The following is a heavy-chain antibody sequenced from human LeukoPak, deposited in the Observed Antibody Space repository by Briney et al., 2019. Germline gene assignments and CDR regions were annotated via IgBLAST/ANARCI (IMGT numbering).Heavy chain of an antibody. Sequence: ASVKVSCKASGGTFSSYAISWVRQAPGQGLEWMGGIIPIFGTANYAQKFQGRVTITADESTSTAYMELSSLRSEDTAVYYCASAHLWGSGSYFSWFDPWGQGTLVTVSS. V-gene: IGHV1-69*13. CDR3: ASAHLWGSGSYFSWFDP. J-gene: IGHJ5*02. CDR1: GGTFSSYA. CDR2: IIPIFGTA. D-gene: IGHD3-10*01.